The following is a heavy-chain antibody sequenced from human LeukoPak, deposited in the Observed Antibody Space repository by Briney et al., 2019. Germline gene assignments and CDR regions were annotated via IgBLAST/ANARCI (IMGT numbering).Heavy chain of an antibody. D-gene: IGHD3-22*01. Sequence: GGSLRLSCAVSGFTFSSYGMHWVRQAPGKGPEWVAVISYDGSNKYYADSVKGRFTISRDNSKNTLYLQMNSLRVEDTAVYYCAKDRSRSKTYYYDSSGLTSFDYWGQGTLVTVSS. CDR1: GFTFSSYG. V-gene: IGHV3-30*18. CDR3: AKDRSRSKTYYYDSSGLTSFDY. J-gene: IGHJ4*02. CDR2: ISYDGSNK.